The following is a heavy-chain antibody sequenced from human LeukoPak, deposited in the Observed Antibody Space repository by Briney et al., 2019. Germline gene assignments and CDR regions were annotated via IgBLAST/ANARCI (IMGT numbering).Heavy chain of an antibody. V-gene: IGHV4-59*01. Sequence: SETLSLTCTVSGGSISSYYWSWIRQPPGKGLEWIGYIYYSGSTNYNPSLKSRVTISVDTSKNQFSLKLSSVTAADTALYYCARDGSGYDLSYFDYWGQGTLVTVSS. D-gene: IGHD5-12*01. CDR2: IYYSGST. CDR1: GGSISSYY. J-gene: IGHJ4*02. CDR3: ARDGSGYDLSYFDY.